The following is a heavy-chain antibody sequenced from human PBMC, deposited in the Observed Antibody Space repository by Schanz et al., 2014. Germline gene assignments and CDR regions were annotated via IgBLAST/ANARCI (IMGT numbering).Heavy chain of an antibody. V-gene: IGHV3-23*01. CDR1: GFTFRVYA. CDR3: AKDAENTAMITDHFDY. Sequence: EVPLLESGGGLVQPGGSLRLSCAASGFTFRVYAMSWVRQAPGRGLEWVSIISGSGGNTYYADAVRGRFTISRDNSKATVYLQMNSLRAEDTAVYYGAKDAENTAMITDHFDYWGQGTLVTVSS. J-gene: IGHJ4*01. CDR2: ISGSGGNT. D-gene: IGHD5-18*01.